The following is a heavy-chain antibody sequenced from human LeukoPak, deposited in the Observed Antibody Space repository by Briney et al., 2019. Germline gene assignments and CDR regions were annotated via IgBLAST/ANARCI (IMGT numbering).Heavy chain of an antibody. J-gene: IGHJ4*02. V-gene: IGHV3-23*01. CDR1: GFNFRSYA. CDR2: VTGGAVAT. CDR3: ARDSPLKGYNSGWATNSFDF. D-gene: IGHD6-19*01. Sequence: GGSLRLSCAASGFNFRSYAMSWVRQAPGKGLEWVSTVTGGAVATYYADSVRGRHAISRDNSKNTLYLQMNSLRAEDTAVYYCARDSPLKGYNSGWATNSFDFWGQGTLVTVSS.